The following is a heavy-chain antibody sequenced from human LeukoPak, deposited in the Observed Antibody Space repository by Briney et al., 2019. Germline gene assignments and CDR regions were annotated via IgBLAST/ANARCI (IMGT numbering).Heavy chain of an antibody. CDR2: ISTYNGNS. CDR1: GYTFTSYG. Sequence: ASVKVSCKASGYTFTSYGISWVRQAPGPGIEWKGWISTYNGNSNYDQKLQGRVTMTTDTSTSTAYMELRSLRSDDTAVYYCARDLSRLGPVQIVVGPAAIRGGWFDPWGQGTLVTVSS. D-gene: IGHD2-2*02. V-gene: IGHV1-18*01. J-gene: IGHJ5*02. CDR3: ARDLSRLGPVQIVVGPAAIRGGWFDP.